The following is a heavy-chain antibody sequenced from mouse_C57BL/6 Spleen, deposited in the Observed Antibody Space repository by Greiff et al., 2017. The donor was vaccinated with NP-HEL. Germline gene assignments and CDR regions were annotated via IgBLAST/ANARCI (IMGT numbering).Heavy chain of an antibody. Sequence: EVQLQQSGPELVKPGASVKMSCKASGYTFTDYNMHWVKQSHGKSLEWIGYINPNNGGTSYNQKFKGKATLTVNKSSSTAYMELRSLTSEDSAVYYCARSTTVDRYFDVWGTGTTVTVSS. CDR3: ARSTTVDRYFDV. V-gene: IGHV1-22*01. J-gene: IGHJ1*03. CDR1: GYTFTDYN. CDR2: INPNNGGT. D-gene: IGHD1-1*01.